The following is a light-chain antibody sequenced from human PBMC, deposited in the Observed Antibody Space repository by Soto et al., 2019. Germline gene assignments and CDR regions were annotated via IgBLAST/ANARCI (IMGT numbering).Light chain of an antibody. CDR3: QQYYSTPWT. J-gene: IGKJ1*01. CDR2: WAS. V-gene: IGKV4-1*01. CDR1: KSDLYSSNDKNY. Sequence: DILMTQSPDSLAVSLGERATINCRSSKSDLYSSNDKNYLAWYQQKPGQPPKLLIYWASTRESGVPDRFSGSGSGTDFALTISSLQAEDVAVYYCQQYYSTPWTFGQGTKVDIK.